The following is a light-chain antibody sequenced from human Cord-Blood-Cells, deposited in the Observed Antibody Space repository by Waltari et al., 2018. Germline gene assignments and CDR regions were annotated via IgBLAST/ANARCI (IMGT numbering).Light chain of an antibody. V-gene: IGLV2-14*03. CDR1: SSDVVGYNY. CDR2: DVS. CDR3: SSYTSSSPYV. Sequence: QSALTQPASVSGSPGQSFTISCTGTSSDVVGYNYVSWYQQHPGKAPKLMIYDVSNRPSGVSNRFSGSKSGNTASLTISGLQAEDEADYYCSSYTSSSPYVFGTGTKVTVL. J-gene: IGLJ1*01.